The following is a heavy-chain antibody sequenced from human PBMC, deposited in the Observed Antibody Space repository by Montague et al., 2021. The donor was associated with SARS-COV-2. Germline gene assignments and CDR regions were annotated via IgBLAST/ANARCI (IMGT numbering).Heavy chain of an antibody. Sequence: SDTLSLTCIVSGSSVRSYYCSWFRHPPGKGLVWFGYIYDSGSTNXDPSLKSRVTISVDTSKNQFSLKLSSVTAADTAVYYCARENTVTTFGGPYDIDFWGQGTLVTVSA. J-gene: IGHJ4*02. D-gene: IGHD4-17*01. CDR1: GSSVRSYY. CDR3: ARENTVTTFGGPYDIDF. V-gene: IGHV4-59*02. CDR2: IYDSGST.